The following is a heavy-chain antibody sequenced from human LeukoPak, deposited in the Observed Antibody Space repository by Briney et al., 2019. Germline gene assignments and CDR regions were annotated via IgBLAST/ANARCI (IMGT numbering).Heavy chain of an antibody. Sequence: PGGSLRLSCAASGFTFSSYSMNWVRQAPGKGLEYLSAISSNGGTTYYANSVRGRFTISRDNSKNTLYLQMGSLRAEDTAVYYCAKEALVSGSYPNYYYYYMDVWGKGTTVTISS. CDR2: ISSNGGTT. CDR1: GFTFSSYS. CDR3: AKEALVSGSYPNYYYYYMDV. D-gene: IGHD1-26*01. V-gene: IGHV3-64*01. J-gene: IGHJ6*03.